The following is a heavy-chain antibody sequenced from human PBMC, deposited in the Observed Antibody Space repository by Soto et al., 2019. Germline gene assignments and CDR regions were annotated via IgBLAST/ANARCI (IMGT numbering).Heavy chain of an antibody. D-gene: IGHD3-3*01. CDR1: GFTFTSSA. CDR2: IVVGSGNT. CDR3: AADRLSGDYTYYFDY. Sequence: SVKVSCQASGFTFTSSAVQWVRQARGQRLEWIGWIVVGSGNTNYAQKFQERVTITRAMSTSTAYMELSSLRSEDTAVYYCAADRLSGDYTYYFDYWGQGTRVTVSS. V-gene: IGHV1-58*01. J-gene: IGHJ4*02.